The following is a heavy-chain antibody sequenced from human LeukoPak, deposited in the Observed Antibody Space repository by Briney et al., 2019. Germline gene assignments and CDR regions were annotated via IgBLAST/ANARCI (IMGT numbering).Heavy chain of an antibody. CDR2: ISSSSSYI. V-gene: IGHV3-21*01. D-gene: IGHD2-2*01. Sequence: GGSLRLSCAASGFTFSSYSMNWVRQAPGKGLEWVSSISSSSSYIYYADSVKGRFTISRDNAKNSLYLQMNSLGAEDTAVYYCAREIRDIVVVPAATNPRYYYYYMDVWGKGTTVTVSS. J-gene: IGHJ6*03. CDR3: AREIRDIVVVPAATNPRYYYYYMDV. CDR1: GFTFSSYS.